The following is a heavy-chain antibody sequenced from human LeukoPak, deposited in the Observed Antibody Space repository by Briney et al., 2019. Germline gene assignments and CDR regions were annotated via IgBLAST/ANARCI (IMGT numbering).Heavy chain of an antibody. D-gene: IGHD1-7*01. V-gene: IGHV5-51*01. J-gene: IGHJ6*02. CDR3: ARRLELRADYYYGMDV. CDR1: GYSFTSYW. Sequence: GESLKISCKGSGYSFTSYWIGWVRQMPGKGLEWMGIIYPGDSDTRYSPSLQGQVTISADKSISTAYLQWSSLKASDTAMYYCARRLELRADYYYGMDVWGQGTTVTVSS. CDR2: IYPGDSDT.